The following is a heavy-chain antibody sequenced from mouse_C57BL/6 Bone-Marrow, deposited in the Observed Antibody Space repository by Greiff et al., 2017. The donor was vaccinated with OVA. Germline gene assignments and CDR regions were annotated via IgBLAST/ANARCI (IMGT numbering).Heavy chain of an antibody. CDR3: ARDNWDRRFDV. Sequence: EVNVVESGGGLVQSGRSLRLSCATSGFTFSDFYMEWVRQAPGKGLEWIAASRNKANDYTTEYSASVKGRFIVSRDTSQSILYLQMNALRAEDTAIYYCARDNWDRRFDVWGTGTTVTVSS. V-gene: IGHV7-1*01. CDR2: SRNKANDYTT. J-gene: IGHJ1*03. D-gene: IGHD4-1*01. CDR1: GFTFSDFY.